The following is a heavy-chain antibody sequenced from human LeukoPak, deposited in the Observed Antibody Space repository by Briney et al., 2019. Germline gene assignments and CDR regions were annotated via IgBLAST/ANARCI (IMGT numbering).Heavy chain of an antibody. D-gene: IGHD5-18*01. CDR2: ISGSGGST. J-gene: IGHJ4*02. Sequence: PGGSLRLSCAASGFTFSSYAMSWVRQAPGKGLEWVSAISGSGGSTYYADSVKGRLTISRDNSKNTLYLQMNSLGAEDTAVYYCAKDLHPRGYSPWAFDYWGQGTLVTVSS. CDR3: AKDLHPRGYSPWAFDY. CDR1: GFTFSSYA. V-gene: IGHV3-23*01.